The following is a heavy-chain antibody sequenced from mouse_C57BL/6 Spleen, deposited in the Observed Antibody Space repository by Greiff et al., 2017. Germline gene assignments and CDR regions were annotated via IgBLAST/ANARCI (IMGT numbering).Heavy chain of an antibody. CDR2: IWTGGGT. CDR3: ARTGSSYGYAMDY. Sequence: VKVVESGPGLVAPSQSLSITCTVSGFSLTSYAISWVRQPPGKGLEWLGVIWTGGGTNYNSALKSRLSISKDNSKSQVFLKMNSLQTDDTARYYCARTGSSYGYAMDYWGQGTSVTVSS. J-gene: IGHJ4*01. V-gene: IGHV2-9-1*01. D-gene: IGHD1-1*01. CDR1: GFSLTSYA.